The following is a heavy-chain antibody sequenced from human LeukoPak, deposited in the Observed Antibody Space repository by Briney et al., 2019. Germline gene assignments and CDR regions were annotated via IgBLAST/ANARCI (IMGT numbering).Heavy chain of an antibody. D-gene: IGHD6-19*01. CDR1: GGSFSGYC. J-gene: IGHJ4*02. CDR2: INQSGNT. CDR3: ATKYSVAVAANPPYFDY. V-gene: IGHV4-34*01. Sequence: PSETLSLTCGVYGGSFSGYCWSWIRQSPGRGLEWIGEINQSGNTNYNPSLKSRVTISVDTSKNLFSLKLSSVTAADTGVYYCATKYSVAVAANPPYFDYWGQGTLVTVSS.